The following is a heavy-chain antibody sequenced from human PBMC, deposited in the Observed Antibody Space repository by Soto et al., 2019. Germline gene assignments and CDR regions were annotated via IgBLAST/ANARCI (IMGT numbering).Heavy chain of an antibody. CDR3: ARWLQLRGMDV. CDR2: IYPGDSDT. CDR1: GYSFTSYW. V-gene: IGHV5-51*01. D-gene: IGHD5-12*01. J-gene: IGHJ6*02. Sequence: GESLKISCKASGYSFTSYWIGWVRQMPGKGLEWMGIIYPGDSDTKYSPSLQGQVTISADKSISTAYLQWSRLKASDTAMYYCARWLQLRGMDVGGQGTTVTVS.